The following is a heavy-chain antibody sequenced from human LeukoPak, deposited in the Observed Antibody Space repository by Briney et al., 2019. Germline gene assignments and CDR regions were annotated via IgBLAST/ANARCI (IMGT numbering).Heavy chain of an antibody. CDR2: ISGSGGST. Sequence: GGSLRLSCAASGFTFSSYSLSWVRQAPGKGLEWVSAISGSGGSTYYADSVKGRFTISRDNSKNTLYLQMNSLRAEDTAVYYCALRVVAALGGWFDPWGQGTLVTVSS. V-gene: IGHV3-23*01. CDR1: GFTFSSYS. J-gene: IGHJ5*02. CDR3: ALRVVAALGGWFDP. D-gene: IGHD2-15*01.